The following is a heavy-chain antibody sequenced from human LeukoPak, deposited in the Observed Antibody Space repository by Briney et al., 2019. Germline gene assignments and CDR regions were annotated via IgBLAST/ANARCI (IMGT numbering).Heavy chain of an antibody. CDR3: ARDPRGQVTVLAGQKYYYYGLDV. J-gene: IGHJ6*02. CDR1: GFTFSDSE. CDR2: IDGSGSTK. Sequence: PGGSLRLSCAASGFTFSDSEMNWVRQAPGQGLGWVSYIDGSGSTKSYADSSKGRFTISRDNAKNSLYLQMNSLRAEDTAIYYCARDPRGQVTVLAGQKYYYYGLDVWGQGTTVTVSS. V-gene: IGHV3-48*03. D-gene: IGHD2-2*01.